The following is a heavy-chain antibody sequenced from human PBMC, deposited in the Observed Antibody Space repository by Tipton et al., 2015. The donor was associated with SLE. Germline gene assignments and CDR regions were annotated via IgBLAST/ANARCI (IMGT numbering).Heavy chain of an antibody. V-gene: IGHV4-4*02. Sequence: TLSLTCAVSGGSIRSSNWWSWVRQPPGKGLEWIGEIYHSGTTNYSPSLKSRVTISVDTSKKQFSLKVSSVTAADTAVYYCARAQRLVRWFDPWGQGTLVTVSS. CDR3: ARAQRLVRWFDP. J-gene: IGHJ5*02. CDR2: IYHSGTT. CDR1: GGSIRSSNW. D-gene: IGHD6-13*01.